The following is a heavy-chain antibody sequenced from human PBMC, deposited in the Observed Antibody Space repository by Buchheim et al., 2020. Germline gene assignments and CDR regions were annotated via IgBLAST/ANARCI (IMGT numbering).Heavy chain of an antibody. CDR3: ASNWGLYYFDY. V-gene: IGHV4-39*07. CDR1: GGSISSSSYS. J-gene: IGHJ4*02. Sequence: QLQLQESGLGLVNPSGTLSLTCSVSGGSISSSSYSWGWIRQPPGKGLEWIGSIYYSGSAFYNPALEGRVTILVDRSKRPFSLHLNSVTAADTAMYYCASNWGLYYFDYWGQGTL. CDR2: IYYSGSA. D-gene: IGHD7-27*01.